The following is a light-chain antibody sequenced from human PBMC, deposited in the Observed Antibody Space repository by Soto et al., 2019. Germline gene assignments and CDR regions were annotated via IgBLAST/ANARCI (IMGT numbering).Light chain of an antibody. V-gene: IGKV1-NL1*01. CDR2: GAS. J-gene: IGKJ4*01. Sequence: IQLTQSPSSLSASVGDSVTITCRASKAIGSSFAWYRQKPGKVPEVLIYGASTRATGIPARFSGSGSGTEYTLTISGLKSEDFAVYYCHQYNIWTPLLFGGGTKVEIK. CDR1: KAIGSS. CDR3: HQYNIWTPLL.